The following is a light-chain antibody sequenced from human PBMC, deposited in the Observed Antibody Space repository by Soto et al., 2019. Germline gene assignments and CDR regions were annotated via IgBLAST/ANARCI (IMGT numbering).Light chain of an antibody. Sequence: DIQMTQSPSTLSGSVGDRVTITCRASQTISSWLAWYQQKPGKAPKLLIYKASTLKSGVPSRFSGSGSGTEFTLTISSLQPDDFATYYCQQDGTSPLTFGGGTRVEVK. CDR3: QQDGTSPLT. CDR2: KAS. V-gene: IGKV1-5*03. CDR1: QTISSW. J-gene: IGKJ4*01.